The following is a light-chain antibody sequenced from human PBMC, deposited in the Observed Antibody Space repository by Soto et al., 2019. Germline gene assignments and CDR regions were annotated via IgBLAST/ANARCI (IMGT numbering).Light chain of an antibody. CDR3: QVWYG. CDR1: KIVSRS. V-gene: IGLV3-21*02. CDR2: DDG. J-gene: IGLJ2*01. Sequence: SYELTQPPSVSVAPGQTARIPCGGDKIVSRSVHWYQQRPGQALLLVVYDDGDRPSGIPQRFSASNSGNTATLTISAVEAGDEADYYCQVWYGFGGGTKLTVL.